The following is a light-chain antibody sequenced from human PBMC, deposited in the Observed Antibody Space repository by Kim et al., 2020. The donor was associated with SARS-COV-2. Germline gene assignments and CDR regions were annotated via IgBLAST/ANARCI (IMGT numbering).Light chain of an antibody. CDR2: DIS. J-gene: IGLJ3*02. V-gene: IGLV2-23*02. Sequence: GQSITISCSGTISDIGTYSLISWYQQHPGKAPRLIIFDISQRPSGVSGRFAGSKSGNTASLTISGLQPDDEADYFCCSSTSAVTWMFGGGTQLTVL. CDR1: ISDIGTYSL. CDR3: CSSTSAVTWM.